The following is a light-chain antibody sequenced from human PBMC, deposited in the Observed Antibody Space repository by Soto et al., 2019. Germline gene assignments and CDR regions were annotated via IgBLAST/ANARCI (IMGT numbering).Light chain of an antibody. CDR2: DAS. CDR1: QNINNY. Sequence: DIQMTQSPASLSASVGDRVTITCQAGQNINNYLNWYQQKPGRAPKLLIYDASNLEAGVPSRFRGSGSGTDFTLTISSLQPADFAIYYCQQRISWPLTFGGGTKVDI. CDR3: QQRISWPLT. V-gene: IGKV1-33*01. J-gene: IGKJ4*01.